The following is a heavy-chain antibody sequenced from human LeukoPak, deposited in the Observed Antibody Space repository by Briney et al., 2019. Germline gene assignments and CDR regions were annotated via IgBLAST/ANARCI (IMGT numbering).Heavy chain of an antibody. CDR3: AGHRSTVTASNGVFNSFDP. J-gene: IGHJ5*02. V-gene: IGHV4-59*08. CDR2: VFYGGTT. CDR1: GASITSVY. Sequence: SETLSLTCTVSGASITSVYWSWIRQSPGKGLEWIGYVFYGGTTNYNPSLKSRLTMSLDTSKNQVSLDLRSVTAADSAMYFCAGHRSTVTASNGVFNSFDPWGQGTLVTVYS. D-gene: IGHD4-17*01.